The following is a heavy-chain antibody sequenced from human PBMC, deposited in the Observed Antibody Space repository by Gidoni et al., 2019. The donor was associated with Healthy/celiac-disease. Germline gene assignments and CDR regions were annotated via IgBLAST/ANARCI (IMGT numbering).Heavy chain of an antibody. Sequence: EVQLVESGGGLVQPGGSLRLSCAAAGFTFISYWMHWVLQAPGKGLVWVSRLNMDGSSKSYAESVKGRFTISRDNAKNTLYLQMNSLRAEDTAVYDCARGPRCELNYYGMDVLGQGTTVTVSS. CDR2: LNMDGSSK. CDR1: GFTFISYW. J-gene: IGHJ6*02. D-gene: IGHD1-26*01. V-gene: IGHV3-74*01. CDR3: ARGPRCELNYYGMDV.